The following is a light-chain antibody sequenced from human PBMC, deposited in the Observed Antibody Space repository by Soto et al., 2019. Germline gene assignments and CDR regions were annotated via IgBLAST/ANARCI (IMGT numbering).Light chain of an antibody. Sequence: DIQMTQSPSSVSASVGDRVSITCRASQGISNWLAWYQQQPGRATKLRIYTGSSLQSGVPSRFSGTGSGTELTITISSLQPEYVATYYCQQANSFPLTFGGGTKVEIK. CDR3: QQANSFPLT. V-gene: IGKV1-12*01. CDR2: TGS. J-gene: IGKJ4*01. CDR1: QGISNW.